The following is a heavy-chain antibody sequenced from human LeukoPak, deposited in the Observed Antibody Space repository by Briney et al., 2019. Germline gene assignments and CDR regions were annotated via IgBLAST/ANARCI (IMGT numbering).Heavy chain of an antibody. J-gene: IGHJ4*02. CDR1: GGSISSYY. CDR2: IYYSGST. CDR3: ARLWDYYDSSGYSGLFDY. V-gene: IGHV4-59*08. Sequence: PSETLSLTCTVSGGSISSYYWSWIRQPPGKGLEWIGYIYYSGSTNYNPSLKSRVTISVDTSKNQFSLKLSSVTAADTAVHYCARLWDYYDSSGYSGLFDYWGQGTLVTVSS. D-gene: IGHD3-22*01.